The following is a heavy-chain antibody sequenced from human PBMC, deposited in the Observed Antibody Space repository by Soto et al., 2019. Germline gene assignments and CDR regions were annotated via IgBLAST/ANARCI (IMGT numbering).Heavy chain of an antibody. D-gene: IGHD3-10*01. CDR2: ISYDGSNK. CDR1: GFTFSSYA. Sequence: GGSLRLSCAASGFTFSSYAMHWVRQAPGKGLEWVAVISYDGSNKYYADSVKGRFTISRDNSKNTLYLQMNSLRAEDTAVYYCARELGEAGSGSYYNTGFYFDYWGQGTLVTVSS. CDR3: ARELGEAGSGSYYNTGFYFDY. V-gene: IGHV3-30-3*01. J-gene: IGHJ4*02.